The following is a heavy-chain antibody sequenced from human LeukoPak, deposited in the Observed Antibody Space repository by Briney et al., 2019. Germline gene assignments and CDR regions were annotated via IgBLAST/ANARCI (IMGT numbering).Heavy chain of an antibody. CDR2: ISSSSSYI. CDR3: AREDSSGYYLPMDYFDY. Sequence: PGGSLRLSCAASGFTFSSYSMNWVRQAPGKGLEWVSSISSSSSYIYYADSVKGRFTISRDNAKNSLYLQMNSLRAEDTAVYYCAREDSSGYYLPMDYFDYWGQGTLVTVSS. V-gene: IGHV3-21*01. J-gene: IGHJ4*02. CDR1: GFTFSSYS. D-gene: IGHD3-22*01.